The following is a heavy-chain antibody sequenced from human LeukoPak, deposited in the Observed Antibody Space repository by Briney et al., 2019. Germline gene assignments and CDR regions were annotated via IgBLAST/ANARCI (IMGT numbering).Heavy chain of an antibody. J-gene: IGHJ6*02. CDR1: GGSISSYY. Sequence: PSETLSLTCTVSGGSISSYYWSWIRQPPGKGLEWIGYIYYSGSTNYNPSLKSRVTISVDTSKNQFSLKLSSVTAADTAVYYCARRGRYYYGMDVWGQGTTVTVSS. V-gene: IGHV4-59*08. CDR2: IYYSGST. CDR3: ARRGRYYYGMDV.